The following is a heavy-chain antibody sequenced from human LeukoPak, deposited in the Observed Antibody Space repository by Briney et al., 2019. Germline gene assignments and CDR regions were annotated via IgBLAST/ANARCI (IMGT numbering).Heavy chain of an antibody. J-gene: IGHJ3*02. V-gene: IGHV5-51*01. CDR1: GYSFTSCW. Sequence: GESLKISCKGSGYSFTSCWIGWVRQMPGKGLEWMGIIYPGDSDTRYSPSFQGQVTISADKSISTAYLQWSSLKASDTAMYYCARPPYYYDSSGEGSAFDIWGQGTMVTVSS. CDR2: IYPGDSDT. CDR3: ARPPYYYDSSGEGSAFDI. D-gene: IGHD3-22*01.